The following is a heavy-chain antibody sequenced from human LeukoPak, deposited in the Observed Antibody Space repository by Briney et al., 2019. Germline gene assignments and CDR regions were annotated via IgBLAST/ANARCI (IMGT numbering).Heavy chain of an antibody. CDR1: GFTFSSYW. CDR3: ARAPGSISIY. V-gene: IGHV3-74*01. D-gene: IGHD3-10*01. CDR2: INSDGSST. J-gene: IGHJ4*02. Sequence: GGSLRLSCAASGFTFSSYWMHWVRQAPGKGLVWVSRINSDGSSTGYADSVKGRFTISRDNAKSTLYPQMNSLRAEGTAVYYCARAPGSISIYWGQGTLVTVSS.